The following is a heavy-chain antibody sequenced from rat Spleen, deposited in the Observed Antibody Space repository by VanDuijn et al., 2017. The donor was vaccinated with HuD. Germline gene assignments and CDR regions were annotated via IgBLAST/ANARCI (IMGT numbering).Heavy chain of an antibody. D-gene: IGHD4-3*01. Sequence: EVQLVESGGGLVQPGRSLKLSCAASGFTFDDHFMAWVRQAPTKGLEWVTSISPSGVTYYRDSVKGRFTVSRENAENTLYLLMDSLRSEDTATYYCVRQDTSGYSNWFAYWGQGTLVTVSS. J-gene: IGHJ3*01. V-gene: IGHV5-25*01. CDR1: GFTFDDHF. CDR3: VRQDTSGYSNWFAY. CDR2: ISPSGVT.